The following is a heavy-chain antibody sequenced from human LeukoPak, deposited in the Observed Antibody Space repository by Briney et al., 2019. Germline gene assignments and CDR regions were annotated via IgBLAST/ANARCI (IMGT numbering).Heavy chain of an antibody. CDR1: GFTFSSYA. D-gene: IGHD3-10*01. J-gene: IGHJ4*02. CDR3: AKMKGITMVRGTFDY. V-gene: IGHV3-23*01. CDR2: ISGSGGNT. Sequence: GGSLRLSCAASGFTFSSYAMTWVRQAPGKGLEWVSSISGSGGNTYYADFVKGRFTISRDNSKNTLYLQMSSLRAEDTAVYYCAKMKGITMVRGTFDYWGRGTLVTVSS.